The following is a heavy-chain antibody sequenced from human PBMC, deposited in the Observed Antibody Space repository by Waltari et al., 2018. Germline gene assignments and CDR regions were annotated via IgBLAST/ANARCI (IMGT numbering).Heavy chain of an antibody. J-gene: IGHJ4*02. V-gene: IGHV4-4*02. CDR3: ARDRGRGLYLDS. D-gene: IGHD2-15*01. CDR2: IHGSGRT. CDR1: GDSMNRNYW. Sequence: QLQLQQSGPGLVTPSESLSLTCAVPGDSMNRNYWWHWVRQPPGKGLEWIGQIHGSGRTNYNPSRESRVTVSIDTSNNQFSLKVSYATAADTAVYYCARDRGRGLYLDSWGQGTLVTVSP.